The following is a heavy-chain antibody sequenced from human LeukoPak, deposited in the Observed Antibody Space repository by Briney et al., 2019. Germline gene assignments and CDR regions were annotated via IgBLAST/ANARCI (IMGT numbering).Heavy chain of an antibody. J-gene: IGHJ6*02. CDR3: ARTLAYCGGDCSGDYYYGMDV. CDR1: GGSISSYY. CDR2: IYYSGST. D-gene: IGHD2-21*02. V-gene: IGHV4-59*08. Sequence: SETLSLTCTVSGGSISSYYWSWIRQPPGKGLEWIGYIYYSGSTNYNPSLKSRVTISVDTSKNQFSLKLSSATAADTAVYYCARTLAYCGGDCSGDYYYGMDVWGQGTTVTVSS.